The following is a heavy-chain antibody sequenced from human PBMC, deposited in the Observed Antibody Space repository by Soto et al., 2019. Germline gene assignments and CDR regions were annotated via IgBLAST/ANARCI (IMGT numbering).Heavy chain of an antibody. CDR2: LSASGGST. Sequence: EMQLLESGGGLVQPGGSLRLSCAASGFPFSNYDMSWVRQGPGKGFEWVATLSASGGSTNYAGSVKGRFTVSRDNPKNTLSWRMNSLRADDTAVYFCAKRDYISLACPFGAPAFDFWGQGTLVTVSS. CDR1: GFPFSNYD. V-gene: IGHV3-23*01. J-gene: IGHJ4*02. D-gene: IGHD3-10*01. CDR3: AKRDYISLACPFGAPAFDF.